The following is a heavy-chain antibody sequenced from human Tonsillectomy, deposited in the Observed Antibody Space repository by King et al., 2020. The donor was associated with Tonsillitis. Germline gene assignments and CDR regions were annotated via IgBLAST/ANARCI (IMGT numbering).Heavy chain of an antibody. Sequence: QLVQSGGGLVQPGGYLRLSCAVSGFTLCGFCMNWVRQAPGKGLEWVANIKQDGSEKYYVDSVKGRVTIARDNAKNSLYLQRKRLTAEDMAVYYCARGGWYPDYWGQGTLVTVSS. CDR1: GFTLCGFC. D-gene: IGHD6-19*01. V-gene: IGHV3-7*03. CDR3: ARGGWYPDY. CDR2: IKQDGSEK. J-gene: IGHJ4*02.